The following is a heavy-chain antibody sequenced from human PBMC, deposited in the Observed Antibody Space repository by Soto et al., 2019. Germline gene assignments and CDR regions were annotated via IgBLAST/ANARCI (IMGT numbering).Heavy chain of an antibody. CDR1: SGSITSSNW. D-gene: IGHD5-12*01. CDR2: VSHSGST. J-gene: IGHJ4*02. V-gene: IGHV4-4*02. Sequence: QVQLQESRPGLVKPSGTLSLTCAVSSGSITSSNWWSWVRQPPGKGLEWLGEVSHSGSTNYIPSLKSRVTISVDASSNQFSLRLSSVTAADTAVYYCARNRYGGYDFDYWGQGTLVTVSS. CDR3: ARNRYGGYDFDY.